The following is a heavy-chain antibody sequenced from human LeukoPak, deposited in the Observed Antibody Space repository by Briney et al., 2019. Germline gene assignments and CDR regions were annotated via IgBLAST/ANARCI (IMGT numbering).Heavy chain of an antibody. CDR1: GFTVSSNY. CDR3: ARHQAMALDHFDY. J-gene: IGHJ4*02. D-gene: IGHD5-18*01. CDR2: IYSDGHT. V-gene: IGHV3-53*01. Sequence: GGSLRLSCAASGFTVSSNYMSWVRQASGEGLEWVSVIYSDGHTYYADSVKGRFTISRDNSKNTLYLQMNGLRAEDTAVYFCARHQAMALDHFDYWGQGTLVTVSS.